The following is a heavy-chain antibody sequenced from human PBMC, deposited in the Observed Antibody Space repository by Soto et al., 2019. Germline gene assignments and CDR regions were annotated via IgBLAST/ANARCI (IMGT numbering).Heavy chain of an antibody. D-gene: IGHD3-3*01. CDR3: ARGSRGYDFWSGYYYKPVFYX. CDR2: MNPNSGNT. J-gene: IGHJ4*02. V-gene: IGHV1-8*01. CDR1: GYTFTSYD. Sequence: VKVSCKASGYTFTSYDINWLRQATGQGLEWMVWMNPNSGNTGYAQKFQGRVTMTRNTSIRTAYMELSSLRSEDTAVYYCARGSRGYDFWSGYYYKPVFYXWGQGTLVTVSX.